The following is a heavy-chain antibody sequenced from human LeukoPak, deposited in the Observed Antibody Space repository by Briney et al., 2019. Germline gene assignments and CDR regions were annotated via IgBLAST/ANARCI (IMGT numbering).Heavy chain of an antibody. CDR2: IWYDGSNK. Sequence: GGSLRLSCAASGFTFSSYGMHWVRQAPCKGLEWVAVIWYDGSNKYYADSVKGRFTISRDNSKNTLYLQMNSLRAEDTAVYYCAREDLGDSAFDYWGQGTLVTVSS. D-gene: IGHD4-17*01. V-gene: IGHV3-33*01. CDR1: GFTFSSYG. CDR3: AREDLGDSAFDY. J-gene: IGHJ4*02.